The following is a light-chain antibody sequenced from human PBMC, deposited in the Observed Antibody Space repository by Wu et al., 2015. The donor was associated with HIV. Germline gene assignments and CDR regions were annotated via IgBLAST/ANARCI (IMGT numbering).Light chain of an antibody. CDR1: QDIFTY. V-gene: IGKV1-39*01. CDR3: QQLNSFPLT. CDR2: DAS. J-gene: IGKJ5*01. Sequence: DIQMTQSPSSLSASIGDRVNITCRASQDIFTYLAWYQQTPGKAPRVLIYDASTLQSGVSSRFSGSGSGADFTLTISGLQREDFAVYFVQQLNSFPLTFGQGSRLEI.